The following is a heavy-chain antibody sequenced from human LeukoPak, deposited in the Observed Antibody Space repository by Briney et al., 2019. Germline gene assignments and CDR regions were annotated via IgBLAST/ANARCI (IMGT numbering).Heavy chain of an antibody. CDR3: AREVVGATTTLAGAPDY. Sequence: ASVKVSCKASGYTFTGYYMHWVRQAPGQGLEWMGWINPNSGGTNYAQKFQGRVTMTRDTSIRTAYMELSRLRSDDTAVYYCAREVVGATTTLAGAPDYWGQGTLVTVSS. D-gene: IGHD1-26*01. V-gene: IGHV1-2*02. CDR1: GYTFTGYY. CDR2: INPNSGGT. J-gene: IGHJ4*02.